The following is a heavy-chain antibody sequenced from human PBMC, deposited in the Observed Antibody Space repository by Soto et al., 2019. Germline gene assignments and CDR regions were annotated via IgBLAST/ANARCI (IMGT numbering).Heavy chain of an antibody. V-gene: IGHV3-30*04. Sequence: GGSLRLSCAASGFTFSSYAMHWVRQAPGKGLVWVAVISYDGSNKYYADSVKGRFTISRDNSKNTLYLQMNSLRAEDTAVYYCARDSTPYYYYYMDVWGKGTTVTVSS. CDR1: GFTFSSYA. CDR3: ARDSTPYYYYYMDV. J-gene: IGHJ6*03. CDR2: ISYDGSNK.